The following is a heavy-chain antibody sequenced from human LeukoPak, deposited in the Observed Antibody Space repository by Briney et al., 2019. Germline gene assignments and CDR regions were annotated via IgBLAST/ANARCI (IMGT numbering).Heavy chain of an antibody. V-gene: IGHV4-4*02. J-gene: IGHJ4*02. CDR2: IHHSGNT. CDR3: AKAGVWLPAV. CDR1: GGSVSSDNW. D-gene: IGHD3-9*01. Sequence: SETLSLTCAVSGGSVSSDNWGSCVRQPPGKGLEWIGEIHHSGNTNYSPSRKSRVTISLDKSRNQFSLKLNSVTAADTAVYYCAKAGVWLPAVWGQGTLVTVSS.